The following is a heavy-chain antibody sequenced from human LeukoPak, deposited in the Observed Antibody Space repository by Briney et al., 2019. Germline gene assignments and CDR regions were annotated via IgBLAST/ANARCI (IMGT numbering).Heavy chain of an antibody. CDR1: GFTFSSYA. CDR2: ISGSGGST. V-gene: IGHV3-23*01. Sequence: GGSLRLSCAASGFTFSSYAMSWVRQAPGKGLEWVSAISGSGGSTYYADSVKGRFTISRDNSKNTLYLQMNSLRAEDTAVYYCAKTFRCSAGSCYYLACDIWRQDTIVSVSS. CDR3: AKTFRCSAGSCYYLACDI. J-gene: IGHJ3*02. D-gene: IGHD2-15*01.